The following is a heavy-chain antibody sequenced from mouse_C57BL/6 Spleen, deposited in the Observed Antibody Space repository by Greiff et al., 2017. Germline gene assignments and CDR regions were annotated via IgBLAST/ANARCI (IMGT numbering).Heavy chain of an antibody. CDR3: ARSNYGSSYEDY. J-gene: IGHJ2*01. Sequence: EVKLMESGPELVKPGASVKISCKASGYSFTDYNMNWVKQSNGKSLEWIGVINPNYGTTSYNQKFKGKATLTVDQSSSTAYMQLNSLTSEDSAVYYCARSNYGSSYEDYWGQGTTLTVSS. D-gene: IGHD1-1*01. CDR2: INPNYGTT. CDR1: GYSFTDYN. V-gene: IGHV1-39*01.